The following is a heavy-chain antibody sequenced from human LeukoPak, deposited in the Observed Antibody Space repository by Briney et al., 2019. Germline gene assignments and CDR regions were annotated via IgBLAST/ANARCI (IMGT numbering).Heavy chain of an antibody. CDR3: AKEGGYNYGYLDS. V-gene: IGHV3-23*01. J-gene: IGHJ4*02. CDR1: GFSYSSYA. D-gene: IGHD5-18*01. CDR2: ISGSGDT. Sequence: TGGSLRLSCAVSGFSYSSYAMSWVRQAPGKGLEGVSTISGSGDTYYVDSVKGRFTISRDNSKNTLYLQMNSLRAEDTAVYYCAKEGGYNYGYLDSWGQGTLVTVSS.